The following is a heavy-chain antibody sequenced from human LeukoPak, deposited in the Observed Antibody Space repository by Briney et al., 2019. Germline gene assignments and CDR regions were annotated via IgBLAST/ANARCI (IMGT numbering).Heavy chain of an antibody. CDR3: ARGGNWNYLNDFDY. CDR2: TNPNSGNT. J-gene: IGHJ4*02. CDR1: GYTFTSYD. V-gene: IGHV1-8*01. Sequence: ASVKVSCKASGYTFTSYDINWVRQATGQGLEWMGWTNPNSGNTGYAQKFQGRVTMTRNTSISTAYMELSSLRSEDTAVYYCARGGNWNYLNDFDYWGQGTLVTVSS. D-gene: IGHD1-7*01.